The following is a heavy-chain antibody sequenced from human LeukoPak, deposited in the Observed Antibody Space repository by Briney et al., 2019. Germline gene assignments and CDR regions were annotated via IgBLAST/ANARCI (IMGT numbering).Heavy chain of an antibody. Sequence: SVKVSCKAAGGTFSSYAISWVRQAPGQGLEWMGGIIPIFGTANYAQKFQGRVTITADESTSTAYMELSSLRSEDTAVYYCARAPPGGYNWNRGWFDPWGQGTLVTVSS. CDR3: ARAPPGGYNWNRGWFDP. D-gene: IGHD1-20*01. CDR2: IIPIFGTA. CDR1: GGTFSSYA. J-gene: IGHJ5*02. V-gene: IGHV1-69*13.